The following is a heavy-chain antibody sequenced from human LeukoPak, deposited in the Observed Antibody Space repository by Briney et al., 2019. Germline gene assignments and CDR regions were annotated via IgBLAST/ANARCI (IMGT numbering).Heavy chain of an antibody. D-gene: IGHD6-25*01. V-gene: IGHV4-4*02. J-gene: IGHJ3*02. CDR2: IYHSGST. Sequence: PSETLSLTCAVSGGSISSSNWWSWVRQPPGKGLEWIGEIYHSGSTNYNPSLKSRVTISVDKSKNQFSLKLSSVTAVDTAVYYCASSRSGGYAFDIWGQGTMVTVSS. CDR1: GGSISSSNW. CDR3: ASSRSGGYAFDI.